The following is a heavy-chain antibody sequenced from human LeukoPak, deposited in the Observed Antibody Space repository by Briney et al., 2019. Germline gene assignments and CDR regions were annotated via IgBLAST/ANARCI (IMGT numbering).Heavy chain of an antibody. CDR1: GFTFSVYA. J-gene: IGHJ4*02. CDR3: TKDHGFDTGNY. Sequence: GGSLRLSCAASGFTFSVYAMSWVRQAPGKGLEWVSSITYRGDATYYADSVKGRFTISRDNSDNTLYLDLNNLGVEDTAIYYCTKDHGFDTGNYWGQGTLVTVSS. D-gene: IGHD1-14*01. V-gene: IGHV3-23*01. CDR2: ITYRGDAT.